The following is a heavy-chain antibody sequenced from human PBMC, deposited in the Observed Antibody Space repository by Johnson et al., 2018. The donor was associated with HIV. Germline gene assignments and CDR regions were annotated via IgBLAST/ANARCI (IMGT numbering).Heavy chain of an antibody. CDR3: ARDGLEVVAFDI. CDR1: GFTFSSYP. Sequence: QVQLLESGGGVVQPGRSLRLSCEASGFTFSSYPMHWVRQAPGKGLEWVAVISYDGSNKYYADSVKGRFTISRDNSKNTLYLQMNSLRAEDTAVYYCARDGLEVVAFDIWGQGTMVTVSS. D-gene: IGHD3-3*01. CDR2: ISYDGSNK. V-gene: IGHV3-30-3*01. J-gene: IGHJ3*02.